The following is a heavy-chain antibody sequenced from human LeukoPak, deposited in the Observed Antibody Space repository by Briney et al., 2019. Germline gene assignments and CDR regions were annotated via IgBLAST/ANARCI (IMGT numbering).Heavy chain of an antibody. CDR3: ARAGSAGFDY. J-gene: IGHJ4*02. V-gene: IGHV3-21*01. CDR2: IGSSSGYI. Sequence: PGGSLRLSCEASGFTFRGHWMHWVRQAPGKGLEWVSSIGSSSGYIYYADSVKGRFTISRDNAKNSLFLQMNSLRVEDTAVYYCARAGSAGFDYWGQGTLVTVSS. CDR1: GFTFRGHW. D-gene: IGHD6-25*01.